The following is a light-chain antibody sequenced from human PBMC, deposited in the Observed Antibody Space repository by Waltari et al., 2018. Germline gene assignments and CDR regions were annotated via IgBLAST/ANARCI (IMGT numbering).Light chain of an antibody. Sequence: QSALTQPASVSGSPGQSITIPCTGASSDIGYYNYVSWYQQHPGKAPKLRIFDVSSRPSGVSNRFSVSKSANTASLTSSGLQTEDEAVYYCSSFTNRGTWVFGGGTRLTVL. CDR2: DVS. CDR1: SSDIGYYNY. CDR3: SSFTNRGTWV. V-gene: IGLV2-14*03. J-gene: IGLJ3*02.